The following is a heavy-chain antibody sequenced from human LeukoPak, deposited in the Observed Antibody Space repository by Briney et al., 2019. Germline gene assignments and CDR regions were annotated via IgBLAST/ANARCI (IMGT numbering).Heavy chain of an antibody. Sequence: SETLSLTCTVSGGSISSSSYYWGWIRQPPGKGLEWIGSIYYSGSTYYTPSLKSRVTISVDTSKNQFSLKLTSVTAADTAVYYCAREGLISIVRGVNFGYWGQGTLVSVSS. CDR2: IYYSGST. D-gene: IGHD3-10*01. CDR1: GGSISSSSYY. J-gene: IGHJ4*02. CDR3: AREGLISIVRGVNFGY. V-gene: IGHV4-39*07.